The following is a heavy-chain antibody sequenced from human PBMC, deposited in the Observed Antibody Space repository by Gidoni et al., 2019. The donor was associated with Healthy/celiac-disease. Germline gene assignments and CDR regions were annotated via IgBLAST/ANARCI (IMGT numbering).Heavy chain of an antibody. Sequence: QVQLVQSGAEVKKPGASVKVSCKASGDTFTGYYMHWVRQAPGQWLEWRGWINPNSGGTNYAQKFPGRVTMTRDTSTSTAYMELSRLRSDDTSVYYCARGGRWQPAPWFDPWGQGTLVTVSS. V-gene: IGHV1-2*02. CDR3: ARGGRWQPAPWFDP. D-gene: IGHD2-15*01. J-gene: IGHJ5*02. CDR2: INPNSGGT. CDR1: GDTFTGYY.